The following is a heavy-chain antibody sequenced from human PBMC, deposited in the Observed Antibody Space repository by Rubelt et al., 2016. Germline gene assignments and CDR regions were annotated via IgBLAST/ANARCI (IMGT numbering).Heavy chain of an antibody. D-gene: IGHD6-6*01. V-gene: IGHV4-59*01. CDR1: GGSISSYY. CDR3: ARGIAARSLYYYYYYGMDV. J-gene: IGHJ6*02. CDR2: IYYSGST. Sequence: QVQLQESGPGLVKPSETLSLTCTVSGGSISSYYWSWIRQPPGKGLEWIGYIYYSGSTNYNPSLKGRVTISVDTSKNQFSLKLSSVTAAETAVYYWARGIAARSLYYYYYYGMDVWGQGTTVTVSS.